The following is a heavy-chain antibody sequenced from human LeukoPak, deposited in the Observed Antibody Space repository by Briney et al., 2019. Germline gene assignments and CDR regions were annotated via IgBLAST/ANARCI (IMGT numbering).Heavy chain of an antibody. CDR3: AKSTGMVATMGDY. J-gene: IGHJ4*02. CDR1: GFIFSDHY. D-gene: IGHD5-12*01. Sequence: GSLRLSCAASGFIFSDHYMDWVRQAPGKGLEWVSAISGSGGSTYYADSVKGRFTISRDNSKNTLYLQMNSLRAEDTAVYYCAKSTGMVATMGDYWGQGTLVTVSS. V-gene: IGHV3-23*01. CDR2: ISGSGGST.